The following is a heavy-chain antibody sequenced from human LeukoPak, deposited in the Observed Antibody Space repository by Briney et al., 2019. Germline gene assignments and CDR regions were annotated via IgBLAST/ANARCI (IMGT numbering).Heavy chain of an antibody. CDR3: ARSGGELLSSWFDP. D-gene: IGHD1-26*01. CDR1: GGSISSHY. Sequence: SETLSPTCTVSGGSISSHYWSWIRQPPGKGLEWIGYIYYSGSTYYNPSLKSRVTISVDTSKNQFSLKLSSVTAADTAVYYCARSGGELLSSWFDPWGQGTLVTVSS. V-gene: IGHV4-59*06. CDR2: IYYSGST. J-gene: IGHJ5*02.